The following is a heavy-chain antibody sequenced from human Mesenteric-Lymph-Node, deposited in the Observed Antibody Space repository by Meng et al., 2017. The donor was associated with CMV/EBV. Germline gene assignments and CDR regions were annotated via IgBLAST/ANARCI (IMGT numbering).Heavy chain of an antibody. V-gene: IGHV1-2*02. J-gene: IGHJ6*02. CDR1: GYTFTGFY. CDR2: INPNSGGT. CDR3: ARGIRFVVLVPVDIYGMDV. D-gene: IGHD2-2*01. Sequence: ASVKVSCKASGYTFTGFYMQWVRQAPGQGLEWMGWINPNSGGTNYAQKFQGRVTMTRDTSISTVYMELSGLRSDDTAVYYCARGIRFVVLVPVDIYGMDVWGQGTTVTVSS.